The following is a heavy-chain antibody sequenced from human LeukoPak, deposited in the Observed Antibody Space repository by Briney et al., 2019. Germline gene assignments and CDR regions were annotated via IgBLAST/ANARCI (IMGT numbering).Heavy chain of an antibody. Sequence: PGGSLRLSCAASGFTFDDYAMHWVRQAPGKGLEWVSGISWNSGSIGYADSVKGRFTISRDNAKNSLYLQMNSLRAEDTALYYCAEVGRRLAARYYFDYWGRGTLVTVSS. V-gene: IGHV3-9*01. CDR1: GFTFDDYA. J-gene: IGHJ4*02. CDR2: ISWNSGSI. D-gene: IGHD6-6*01. CDR3: AEVGRRLAARYYFDY.